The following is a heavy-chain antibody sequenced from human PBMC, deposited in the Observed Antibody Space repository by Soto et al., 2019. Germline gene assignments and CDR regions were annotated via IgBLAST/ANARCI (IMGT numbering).Heavy chain of an antibody. CDR1: GFSFSDYD. CDR3: ASGGYYGSGSYYQKYYFDY. J-gene: IGHJ4*02. D-gene: IGHD3-10*01. Sequence: GGSLRLSCAASGFSFSDYDMHWVRQAAGKGLEWVSAIGTAGDTYYPGSVKGRFTISRENAKNSLYLQMNSLRAGETAVYYCASGGYYGSGSYYQKYYFDYWGQGTLVTVSS. CDR2: IGTAGDT. V-gene: IGHV3-13*01.